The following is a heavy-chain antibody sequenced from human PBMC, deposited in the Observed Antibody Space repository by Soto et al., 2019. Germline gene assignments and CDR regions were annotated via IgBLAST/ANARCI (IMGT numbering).Heavy chain of an antibody. J-gene: IGHJ4*02. CDR1: GYTFTSYA. V-gene: IGHV1-3*01. CDR3: ARGWGPAAIDY. Sequence: ASVKVSCTASGYTFTSYAMHWVRQAPGQRLEWMGWINAGNGNTKYSQKFQGRVTITRDTSASTAYMELSSLRSEDTAVYYCARGWGPAAIDYWGQGTLVTVSS. D-gene: IGHD2-2*01. CDR2: INAGNGNT.